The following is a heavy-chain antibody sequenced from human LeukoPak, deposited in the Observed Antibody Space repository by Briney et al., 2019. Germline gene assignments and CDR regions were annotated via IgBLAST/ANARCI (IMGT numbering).Heavy chain of an antibody. CDR3: ARHGGEYCSSTSCSYYYYMDV. D-gene: IGHD2-2*01. CDR2: INHSGST. CDR1: GGCFSGYY. V-gene: IGHV4-34*01. J-gene: IGHJ6*03. Sequence: SETLSLTCAVYGGCFSGYYWSWIRQPPGKGLEWIGEINHSGSTNYNPSLKSRVTISVDTSKNQFSLKLSSVTAADTAVYYCARHGGEYCSSTSCSYYYYMDVWGKGTTVTISS.